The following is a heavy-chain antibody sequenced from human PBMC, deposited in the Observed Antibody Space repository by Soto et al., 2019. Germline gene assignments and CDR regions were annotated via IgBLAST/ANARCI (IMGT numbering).Heavy chain of an antibody. CDR1: GFSVNSNF. V-gene: IGHV3-53*01. CDR2: TPRTGAT. Sequence: VQLVESGGGLMQPGGSLRLSCAASGFSVNSNFMNWVRKAPGKGLEWGSFTPRTGATLYAGSVKGRLIVSREDANNAVYLRLNSLTVDDTAVYYCRAWLLAESFDVWGPGTVVTVSA. CDR3: RAWLLAESFDV. J-gene: IGHJ3*01. D-gene: IGHD2-21*02.